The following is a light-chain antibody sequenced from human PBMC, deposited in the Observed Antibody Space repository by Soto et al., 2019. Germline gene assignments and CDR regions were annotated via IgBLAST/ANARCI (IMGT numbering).Light chain of an antibody. CDR2: DVS. J-gene: IGKJ3*01. Sequence: EIVLTQSPATLSLSPGERATLSCRASQSVDNYLAWYQQKPGQAPRLLIYDVSNRATGTPARFSGSGSGTDFTLSISSLEPEDFAVHYCQQRSNRPRFTFGPGTKVDIK. CDR3: QQRSNRPRFT. V-gene: IGKV3-11*01. CDR1: QSVDNY.